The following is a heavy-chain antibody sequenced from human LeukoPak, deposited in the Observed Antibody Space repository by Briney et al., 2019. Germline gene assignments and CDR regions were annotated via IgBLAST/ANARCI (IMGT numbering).Heavy chain of an antibody. CDR3: ARDGAGNAFDI. Sequence: SVKVSCKASGGTFSSYAISWVRQAPGQGLEWMGGIIPIFGTANYTQKFQGRVTITADKSTSTAYMELSSLRSEDTAVYYCARDGAGNAFDIWGQGTMVTVSS. CDR1: GGTFSSYA. V-gene: IGHV1-69*06. D-gene: IGHD6-19*01. CDR2: IIPIFGTA. J-gene: IGHJ3*02.